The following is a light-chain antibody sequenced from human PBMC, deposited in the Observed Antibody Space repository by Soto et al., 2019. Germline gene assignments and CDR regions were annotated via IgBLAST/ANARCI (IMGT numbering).Light chain of an antibody. V-gene: IGLV4-69*01. J-gene: IGLJ2*01. CDR3: QTWGTGIRGV. CDR2: LNSDGSH. Sequence: QPVLTQSPSASASLGASVKLTCTLSSGRSSYAIAGQQQQPEKGPRYLMKLNSDGSHGKWYGIPDRFSGSSSGAERYLTISGLQSEDEADYYCQTWGTGIRGVFGGGTKLTVL. CDR1: SGRSSYA.